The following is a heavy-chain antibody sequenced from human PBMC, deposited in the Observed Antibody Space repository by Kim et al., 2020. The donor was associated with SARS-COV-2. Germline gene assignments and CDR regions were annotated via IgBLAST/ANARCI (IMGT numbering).Heavy chain of an antibody. CDR1: GFTFSSYA. V-gene: IGHV3-30*04. Sequence: GGSLRLSCAASGFTFSSYAMHWVRQAPGKGLEWVAVISYDGSNKYYADSVKGRFTISRDNSKNTLYLQMNSLIAEDTAVYYCARENYDFWSGYYHDAFD. J-gene: IGHJ3*02. CDR2: ISYDGSNK. D-gene: IGHD3-3*01. CDR3: ARENYDFWSGYYHDAFD.